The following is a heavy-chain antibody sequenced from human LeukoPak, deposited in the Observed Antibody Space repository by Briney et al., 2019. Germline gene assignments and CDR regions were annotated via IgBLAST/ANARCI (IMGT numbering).Heavy chain of an antibody. J-gene: IGHJ5*02. V-gene: IGHV4-30-2*01. CDR1: GGSISSGGFS. CDR3: ANHRSRSSGWHNWFDP. CDR2: INHSGST. D-gene: IGHD6-19*01. Sequence: PSETLPLTCGVSGGSISSGGFSWSWIRQPPGKGLEWIGEINHSGSTNYNPSLKSRVTISVDTSKNQFSLKLSSVTAADTAVYYCANHRSRSSGWHNWFDPWGQGTLVTVSS.